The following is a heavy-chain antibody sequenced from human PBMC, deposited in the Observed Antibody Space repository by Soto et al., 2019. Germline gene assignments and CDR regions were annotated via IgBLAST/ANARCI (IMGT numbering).Heavy chain of an antibody. Sequence: GGSLRLSCAVSGFTFSDYGMRWVRQGPGKGLEWVSTIISSGGSTYYADSVNGCFTISRDNSKNTLYLQMNSLRAEDTAIYYCVLEVRAKSFDHWGQGTLVTVSS. V-gene: IGHV3-23*01. CDR3: VLEVRAKSFDH. J-gene: IGHJ4*02. CDR2: IISSGGST. CDR1: GFTFSDYG.